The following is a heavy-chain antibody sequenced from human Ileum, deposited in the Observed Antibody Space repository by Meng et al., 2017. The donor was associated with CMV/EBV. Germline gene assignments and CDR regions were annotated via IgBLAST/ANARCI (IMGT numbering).Heavy chain of an antibody. CDR1: GGSISSSSYY. Sequence: GSLRLSCTVSGGSISSSSYYWGWIRQPPGKGLEWIGSIYYSGSTYYNPSLKSRVTISVDTSKNQFSLKLSSVTAADTAVYYCARVYPRMAAADTIDYWGQGTLVTVSS. CDR3: ARVYPRMAAADTIDY. D-gene: IGHD6-13*01. J-gene: IGHJ4*02. CDR2: IYYSGST. V-gene: IGHV4-39*07.